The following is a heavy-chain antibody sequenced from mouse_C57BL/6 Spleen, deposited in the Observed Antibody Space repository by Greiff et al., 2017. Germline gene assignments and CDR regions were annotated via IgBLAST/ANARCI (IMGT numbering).Heavy chain of an antibody. Sequence: VQLQQPGAELVMPGASVKLSCEASGYTFTSYWMPWVKQRPGQGLEWVGEIDTSDSYTNYNQKFKGKSTWTLDKSSSTPYMQLSSLTSEDSAVYYCARSGTGNNYFDVWGKGTTLTVSS. CDR3: ARSGTGNNYFDV. J-gene: IGHJ2*01. V-gene: IGHV1-69*01. D-gene: IGHD4-1*01. CDR2: IDTSDSYT. CDR1: GYTFTSYW.